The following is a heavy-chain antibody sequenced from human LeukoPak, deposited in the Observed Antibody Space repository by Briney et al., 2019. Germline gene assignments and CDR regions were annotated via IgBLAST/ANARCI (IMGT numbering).Heavy chain of an antibody. CDR2: INHSGST. D-gene: IGHD3-16*01. CDR3: ARVRFGDTESYYMDV. Sequence: SETLSLTCAVYGGSFSGYYWGWIRQPPGKGLEWIGEINHSGSTNYNPSLKSRVTISVDTSKNQFSLKLSSVTAADTAVYYCARVRFGDTESYYMDVWGKGTTVTISS. V-gene: IGHV4-34*01. J-gene: IGHJ6*03. CDR1: GGSFSGYY.